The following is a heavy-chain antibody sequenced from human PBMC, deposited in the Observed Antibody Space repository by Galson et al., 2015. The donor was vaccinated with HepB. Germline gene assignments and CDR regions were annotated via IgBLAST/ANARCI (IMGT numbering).Heavy chain of an antibody. CDR1: GFTFSNYA. CDR2: ISGSGGST. CDR3: AKDKGLGGTFTYYFDY. J-gene: IGHJ4*02. D-gene: IGHD3-16*01. Sequence: SLRLSCAASGFTFSNYAMSWVRQAPGKGLEWVSAISGSGGSTYYADSVKGRFTISRDNSKNTLYLQMNSLRAEDTAVYYCAKDKGLGGTFTYYFDYWGQGTQVTVSS. V-gene: IGHV3-23*01.